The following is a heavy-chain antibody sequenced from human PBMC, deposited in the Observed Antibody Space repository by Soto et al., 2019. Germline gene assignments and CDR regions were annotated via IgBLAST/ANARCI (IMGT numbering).Heavy chain of an antibody. D-gene: IGHD3-22*01. J-gene: IGHJ3*02. Sequence: SETLSLTCTVSGGSISSYYWSWVRQPPGKGLEWIGYIYYSGSTNYNPSLKSRVTISVDTSKNQFSLKLSSVTAADTAVYYCARSKKRGHSYYDSRVSLDAFDIWGQGTMVTVSS. V-gene: IGHV4-59*01. CDR3: ARSKKRGHSYYDSRVSLDAFDI. CDR2: IYYSGST. CDR1: GGSISSYY.